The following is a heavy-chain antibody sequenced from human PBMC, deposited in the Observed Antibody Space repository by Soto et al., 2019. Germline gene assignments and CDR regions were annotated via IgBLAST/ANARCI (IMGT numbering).Heavy chain of an antibody. CDR1: GGSISSGGYY. CDR3: ARAPPHSYGDYGEVFDY. CDR2: IYYSGST. V-gene: IGHV4-31*03. Sequence: QVQLQESGPGLVKPSQTLSLTCTVSGGSISSGGYYWSWIRQHPGKGLEWIGYIYYSGSTYYNPSLKSRVSISVDTSKNQFSLKLSAVTAADTAVYYWARAPPHSYGDYGEVFDYWGQGTLDTVSS. J-gene: IGHJ4*02. D-gene: IGHD4-17*01.